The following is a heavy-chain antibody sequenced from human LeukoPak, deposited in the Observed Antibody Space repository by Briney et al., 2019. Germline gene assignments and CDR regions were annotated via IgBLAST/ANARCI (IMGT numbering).Heavy chain of an antibody. D-gene: IGHD1-1*01. CDR1: GFTFSYYD. V-gene: IGHV3-30*02. Sequence: GVTPRLSCAASGFTFSYYDMHWVRQAPGKGLEWAAFIRYDGSNKYYADSVKGRFTISRDNSKNTLFVQMNSLRAEDTAVYYCAKRTLTTENYFDYWGQGTLVTVSS. CDR3: AKRTLTTENYFDY. CDR2: IRYDGSNK. J-gene: IGHJ4*02.